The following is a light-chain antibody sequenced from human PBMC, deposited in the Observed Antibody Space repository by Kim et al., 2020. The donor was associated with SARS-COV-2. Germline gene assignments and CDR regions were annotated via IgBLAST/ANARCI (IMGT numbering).Light chain of an antibody. CDR3: QQYNSFPRT. J-gene: IGKJ1*01. V-gene: IGKV1-5*03. CDR1: QSISSR. CDR2: KAS. Sequence: DIQMTQSPSMLSASVGATVTITCRASQSISSRLAWYQQKPGKAPNLLIYKASSLESGVPSRFSGSESGTEFTLTISSLQPDDFATYYCQQYNSFPRTFSQGNKVDIK.